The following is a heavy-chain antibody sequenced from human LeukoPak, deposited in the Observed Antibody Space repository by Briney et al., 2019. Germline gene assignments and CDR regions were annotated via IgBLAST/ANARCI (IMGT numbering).Heavy chain of an antibody. V-gene: IGHV3-23*01. CDR2: ISGSGGST. CDR3: AKVAASINPRVVTAMTWFDY. D-gene: IGHD2-21*02. CDR1: GFTFSSYA. J-gene: IGHJ4*02. Sequence: GGSLRLSCAASGFTFSSYAMSWVRQAPGKGLEWVSAISGSGGSTYYADSVKGRFTISRDNSKNTLYLQMNSLRAEDTAVYYCAKVAASINPRVVTAMTWFDYWGQGTLVTVSS.